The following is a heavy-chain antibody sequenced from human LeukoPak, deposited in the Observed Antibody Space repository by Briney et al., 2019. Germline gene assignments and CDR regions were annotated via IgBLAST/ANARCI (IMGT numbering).Heavy chain of an antibody. J-gene: IGHJ4*02. CDR3: ARFGITGGRGGKYYFDY. Sequence: SETLSLTCTVSGGSISNYYWSWIRQPPGKGLEWIGHIYYSGATKYNPPLKSRITISVDTSKNQFSLMLSSVTAADTAVYYCARFGITGGRGGKYYFDYWGQGTLVTVSS. CDR2: IYYSGAT. D-gene: IGHD3-10*01. CDR1: GGSISNYY. V-gene: IGHV4-59*08.